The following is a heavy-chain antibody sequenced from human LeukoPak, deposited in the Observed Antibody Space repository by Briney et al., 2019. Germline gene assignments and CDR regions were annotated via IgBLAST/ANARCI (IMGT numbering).Heavy chain of an antibody. CDR2: ISGSGGST. CDR1: GFTFSNAW. J-gene: IGHJ4*02. Sequence: GGSLRLSCAASGFTFSNAWMSWVRQAPGKGLEWVSAISGSGGSTYYADSVKGRFTISRDNSKNTLYLQMNSLRAEDTAVYYCAKLGAGRYSYEGYFDYWGQGTLVTVSS. CDR3: AKLGAGRYSYEGYFDY. V-gene: IGHV3-23*01. D-gene: IGHD5-18*01.